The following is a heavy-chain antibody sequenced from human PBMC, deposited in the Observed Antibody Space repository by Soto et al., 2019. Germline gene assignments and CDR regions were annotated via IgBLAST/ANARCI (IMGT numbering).Heavy chain of an antibody. J-gene: IGHJ3*01. CDR3: ARDQLYYNDISGRPLNAFDV. CDR1: GFTFRNYG. Sequence: GGSLRLSCAASGFTFRNYGMNWVRQAPGKGLEWVSYIVIGSSTKYYADSVKGRFTISRDNAKNSLYLQMNSLRAEDTAVYYCARDQLYYNDISGRPLNAFDVWGQGTMVTVS. CDR2: IVIGSSTK. V-gene: IGHV3-48*01. D-gene: IGHD3-22*01.